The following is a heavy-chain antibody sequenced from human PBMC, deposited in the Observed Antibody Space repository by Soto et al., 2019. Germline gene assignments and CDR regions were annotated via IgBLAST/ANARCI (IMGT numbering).Heavy chain of an antibody. CDR3: ARDGGELINWFDS. CDR2: ISYDGSNK. V-gene: IGHV3-30-3*01. Sequence: QVQLVESGGGVVQPGRSLRLSCAASGFTFSSYAMHWVRQAPGKGLEWVALISYDGSNKYYAVSVKGRFTISRDNSKNTLYLQMNSLRAEDTAVYYCARDGGELINWFDSWGQGTLITVSS. J-gene: IGHJ5*01. CDR1: GFTFSSYA. D-gene: IGHD1-26*01.